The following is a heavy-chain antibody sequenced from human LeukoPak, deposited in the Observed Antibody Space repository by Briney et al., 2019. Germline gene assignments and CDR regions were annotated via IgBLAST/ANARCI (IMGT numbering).Heavy chain of an antibody. D-gene: IGHD3-22*01. J-gene: IGHJ4*02. CDR3: AKRGVVIRVILVGFHKEAYYFDS. CDR2: ISDSGGRT. Sequence: GGSLPLSCAVTGIPLSNYGMSWARQAPGKGLEWVAGISDSGGRTNYADSVKGRFTISRDNPKNTLFLQMNSLRAEDTAVYFCAKRGVVIRVILVGFHKEAYYFDSWGQGALVTVSS. CDR1: GIPLSNYG. V-gene: IGHV3-23*01.